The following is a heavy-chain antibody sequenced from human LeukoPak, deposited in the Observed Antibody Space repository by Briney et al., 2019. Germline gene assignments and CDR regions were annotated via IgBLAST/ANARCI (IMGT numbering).Heavy chain of an antibody. CDR1: GFTVSSNY. CDR3: AREINMEYCTSSNCYMGAFDI. CDR2: IYSGGST. V-gene: IGHV3-53*01. J-gene: IGHJ3*02. D-gene: IGHD2-2*02. Sequence: PGGSMRLSCAASGFTVSSNYMSWVRQAPGKGLEWVSVIYSGGSTYYADSVKGRFTISRDNSKNTLYLQMNSLRAEDTAVYYCAREINMEYCTSSNCYMGAFDIWGQGTMVIVSS.